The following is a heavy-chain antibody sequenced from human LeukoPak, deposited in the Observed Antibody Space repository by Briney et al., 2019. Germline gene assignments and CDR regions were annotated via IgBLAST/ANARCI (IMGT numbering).Heavy chain of an antibody. J-gene: IGHJ1*01. D-gene: IGHD6-13*01. CDR1: GYSISSGYY. CDR3: ARDRGAGASYFQY. Sequence: SETLSLTCTVSGYSISSGYYWGWIRQPPGKGLEWTGSIYHSGSTNYNPSLKSRVTISVDTSKNQFSLKLSSVTATDTAVYYCARDRGAGASYFQYWGQGTLVTVSS. V-gene: IGHV4-38-2*02. CDR2: IYHSGST.